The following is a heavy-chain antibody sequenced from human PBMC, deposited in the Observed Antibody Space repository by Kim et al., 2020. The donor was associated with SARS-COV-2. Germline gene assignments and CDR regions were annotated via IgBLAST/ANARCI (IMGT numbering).Heavy chain of an antibody. J-gene: IGHJ4*02. CDR1: GGSISSSSYY. D-gene: IGHD3-9*01. Sequence: SETLSLTCTVSGGSISSSSYYWGWIRQPPGKGLEWIGSIYYSGSTYYNPSLKSRVTISVDTSKNQFSLKLSSVTAADTAVYYCASSTPISFILGGAGYYPNYFDYWGQGTLVTVSS. V-gene: IGHV4-39*07. CDR3: ASSTPISFILGGAGYYPNYFDY. CDR2: IYYSGST.